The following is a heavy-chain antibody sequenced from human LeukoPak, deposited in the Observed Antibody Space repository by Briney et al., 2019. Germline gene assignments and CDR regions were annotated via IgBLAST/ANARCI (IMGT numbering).Heavy chain of an antibody. J-gene: IGHJ4*02. CDR2: ISSSSNYI. D-gene: IGHD2-15*01. CDR1: GFTFSSNS. Sequence: PGGSLRLSCAASGFTFSSNSMNWVRQAPGKGLEWVSSISSSSNYIHYADSVKGRFTISRDNAKNSLYLQMNSLRAEDTAAYYCARGRCSGGICYFDYWGQGTLVTVSS. V-gene: IGHV3-21*01. CDR3: ARGRCSGGICYFDY.